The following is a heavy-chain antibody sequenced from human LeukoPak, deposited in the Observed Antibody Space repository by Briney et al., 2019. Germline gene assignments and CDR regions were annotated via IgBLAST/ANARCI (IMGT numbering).Heavy chain of an antibody. V-gene: IGHV3-23*01. Sequence: PGGSLRLSCPASGFTFSAYAMMWVRRAPGKGPEWVSAIRGGGGSAFYADSVKGRCTISRDNSKYTLFLQMNSLRAEDTAVYYCARDPNGDYIGAFDMWGPGRMVTVSS. CDR3: ARDPNGDYIGAFDM. J-gene: IGHJ3*02. D-gene: IGHD4-17*01. CDR1: GFTFSAYA. CDR2: IRGGGGSA.